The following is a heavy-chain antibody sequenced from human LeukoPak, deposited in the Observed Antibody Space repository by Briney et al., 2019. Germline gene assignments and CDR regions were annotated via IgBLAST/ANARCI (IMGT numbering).Heavy chain of an antibody. V-gene: IGHV3-23*01. D-gene: IGHD2-15*01. CDR1: GFTFSSYA. J-gene: IGHJ4*02. CDR2: ISGSGGST. Sequence: GGSLRLSCAASGFTFSSYAMSWVRQAPGKGLEWVSAISGSGGSTYYADSVRGRFTISRDNSKNTLYLQMNSLRAEDTAVYYCAKAGYCSGGSCKGSFDYWGQGTLVTVSS. CDR3: AKAGYCSGGSCKGSFDY.